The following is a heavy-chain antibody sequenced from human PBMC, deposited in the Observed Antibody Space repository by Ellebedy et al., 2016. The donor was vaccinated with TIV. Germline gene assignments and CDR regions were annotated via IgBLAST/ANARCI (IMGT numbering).Heavy chain of an antibody. D-gene: IGHD5-12*01. CDR3: ARSGYSG. CDR2: IGYDGRDT. Sequence: GESLKISXAASGFTFKTYAMDWVRQAPGKGLEWVAVIGYDGRDTSYADSVKGRFTISRDNSNNTLYLEMNSLRAEDTAVYYCARSGYSGWGQGTQVTVSS. J-gene: IGHJ4*02. CDR1: GFTFKTYA. V-gene: IGHV3-30*04.